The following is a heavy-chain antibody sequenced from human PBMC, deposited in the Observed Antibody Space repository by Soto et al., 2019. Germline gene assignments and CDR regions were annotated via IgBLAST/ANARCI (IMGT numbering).Heavy chain of an antibody. J-gene: IGHJ4*02. CDR1: GFSFSDYE. CDR2: IARDGETT. V-gene: IGHV3-48*03. CDR3: ARAPPPADLDY. Sequence: GGSLRLSCEASGFSFSDYEMNWVRQFPGEGLEWVAYIARDGETTFYADSVEGRFVVSRDNAKNSLFLQMDRLTGDDTAVYFCARAPPPADLDYWARDPWSPSPQ.